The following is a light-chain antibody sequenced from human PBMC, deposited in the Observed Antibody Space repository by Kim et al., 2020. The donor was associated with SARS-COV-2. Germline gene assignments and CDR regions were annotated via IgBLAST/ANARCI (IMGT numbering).Light chain of an antibody. V-gene: IGKV1-39*01. CDR3: QQSYSTSLLT. J-gene: IGKJ4*01. CDR1: QTISSY. CDR2: AAS. Sequence: DIQMTQSPSSLSASVGDRVTITCRASQTISSYLNWYQQKPGKAPKLLIYAASSLQSGVPSRFSGSGSGTDFTLIISSLQPEDFATYYCQQSYSTSLLTFGGGTKLEI.